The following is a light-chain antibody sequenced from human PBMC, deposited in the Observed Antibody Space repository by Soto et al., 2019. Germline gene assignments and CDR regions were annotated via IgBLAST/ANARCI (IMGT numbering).Light chain of an antibody. Sequence: IQFTQSPSSLSASVGDRVTFTCRASQGISTFLAWYQQKAGKAPKPLIYAASTLQSGVSSRFSGSGSGTDFTLTISGLQPEDSAIYYCQQLHSYPITFGHGTRLEI. J-gene: IGKJ5*01. V-gene: IGKV1-9*01. CDR1: QGISTF. CDR2: AAS. CDR3: QQLHSYPIT.